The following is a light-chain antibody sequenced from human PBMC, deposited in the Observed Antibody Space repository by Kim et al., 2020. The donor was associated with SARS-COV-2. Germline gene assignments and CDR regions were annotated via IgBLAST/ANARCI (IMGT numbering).Light chain of an antibody. Sequence: ASVGDSVTIPCRASQDISNYLVWFQQKPGQAPKTLIYAASSLQRGVPSRFRGGGSGTEFTLTINSLQPEDFATYYCQQYSDFPWTFGQGTKVDIK. V-gene: IGKV1-16*01. CDR3: QQYSDFPWT. CDR2: AAS. CDR1: QDISNY. J-gene: IGKJ1*01.